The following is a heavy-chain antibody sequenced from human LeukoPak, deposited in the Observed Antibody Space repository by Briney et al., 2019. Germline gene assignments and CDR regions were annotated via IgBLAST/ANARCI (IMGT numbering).Heavy chain of an antibody. CDR3: AREGSSWDPPYYYYYMDV. Sequence: GGSLRLSCAAFGFTFSSYAMSWVRQTPGKGLEWVSYITFSSSIIYYADSVKGRFTISRDNSKNTLYLQMTSLRAEDTAVYYCAREGSSWDPPYYYYYMDVWGKGTTVTISS. CDR2: ITFSSSII. D-gene: IGHD6-13*01. V-gene: IGHV3-48*01. J-gene: IGHJ6*03. CDR1: GFTFSSYA.